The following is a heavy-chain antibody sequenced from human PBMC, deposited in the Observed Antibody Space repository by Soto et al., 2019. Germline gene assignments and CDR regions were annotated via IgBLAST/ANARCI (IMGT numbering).Heavy chain of an antibody. D-gene: IGHD2-8*02. CDR1: GFTFSSYA. Sequence: GGSLRLSCAASGFTFSSYAMHWVRQAPGKGLEWVSTILVDGRTFYVDSVKGRFTISRDSSQNTVFLQMNSLTPGDTALYYCAKATATGGGAFDIPGPGAIVTVSS. CDR2: ILVDGRT. J-gene: IGHJ3*02. V-gene: IGHV3-23*01. CDR3: AKATATGGGAFDI.